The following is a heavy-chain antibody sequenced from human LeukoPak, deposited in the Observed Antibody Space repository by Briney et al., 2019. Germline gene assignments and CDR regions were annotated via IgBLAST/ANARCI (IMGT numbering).Heavy chain of an antibody. CDR2: ISAYNGNT. V-gene: IGHV1-18*01. CDR1: GYTFTTFG. CDR3: ARDQYSGSYYTYYSYYMDV. D-gene: IGHD1-26*01. Sequence: ASVKVSCKTSGYTFTTFGISWVRQAPGQGLEWMGWISAYNGNTNYAQKLQGRVTVTTDTSTSTAYMELRSLRSDDTAVYYCARDQYSGSYYTYYSYYMDVWGKGTTVTVSS. J-gene: IGHJ6*03.